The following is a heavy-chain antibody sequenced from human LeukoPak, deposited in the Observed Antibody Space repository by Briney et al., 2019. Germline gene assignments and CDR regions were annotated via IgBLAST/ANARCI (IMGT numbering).Heavy chain of an antibody. CDR2: INHSGST. CDR3: ARYFVVVPAAKNWFAP. V-gene: IGHV4-34*01. CDR1: GGSFSGYY. D-gene: IGHD2-2*01. Sequence: TSETLSLTCAVYGGSFSGYYWSWIRQPPGKGLEWIGEINHSGSTNYNPSLKSRVTISVDTSKNQFSLKLSSVTAADTAVYYCARYFVVVPAAKNWFAPGGRETLVTVS. J-gene: IGHJ5*02.